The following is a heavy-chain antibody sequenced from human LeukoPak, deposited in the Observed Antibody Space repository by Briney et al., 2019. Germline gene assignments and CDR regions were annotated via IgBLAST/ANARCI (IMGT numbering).Heavy chain of an antibody. CDR3: ARVTRGGDLGMIRSGYYYYMDV. CDR2: INPNSGGT. J-gene: IGHJ6*03. D-gene: IGHD3-22*01. Sequence: ASVKVSCKASGYTFTGYYMHWVRQAPGQGLEWMGWINPNSGGTNYAQKFQGRVTMTRDTSISTAYMELSRLRSDDTAVYYCARVTRGGDLGMIRSGYYYYMDVWGKGTTVTVSS. CDR1: GYTFTGYY. V-gene: IGHV1-2*02.